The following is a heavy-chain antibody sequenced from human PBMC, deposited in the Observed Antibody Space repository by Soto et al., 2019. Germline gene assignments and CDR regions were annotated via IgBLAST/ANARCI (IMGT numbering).Heavy chain of an antibody. CDR1: NGSISGFY. CDR3: RYDDTAVYYCATGTYIDFNY. V-gene: IGHV4-59*01. J-gene: IGHJ4*02. Sequence: SETLSLTCSVSNGSISGFYWTWIRQPPGKILEWIGYIHYSGRTDYNPSLTSRATMSVDTSKNQFSLNLKSITTAFMELSSLRYDDTAVYYCATGTYIDFNYWGRGTLVTVS. CDR2: IHYSGRT. D-gene: IGHD1-26*01.